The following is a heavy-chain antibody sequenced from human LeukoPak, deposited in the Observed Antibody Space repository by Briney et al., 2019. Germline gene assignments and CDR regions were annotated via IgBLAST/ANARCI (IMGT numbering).Heavy chain of an antibody. V-gene: IGHV3-30-3*01. CDR1: GFTFSSYA. CDR3: ARGFYCSSTSCYSFNWFDP. J-gene: IGHJ5*02. Sequence: PGGSLRLSCAASGFTFSSYAMHWDRQAPGKGLEWVAVISYDGSNKYYADSVKGRFTISRDNSKNTLYLQMNSLRAEDTAVYYCARGFYCSSTSCYSFNWFDPWGQGTLVTVSS. CDR2: ISYDGSNK. D-gene: IGHD2-2*01.